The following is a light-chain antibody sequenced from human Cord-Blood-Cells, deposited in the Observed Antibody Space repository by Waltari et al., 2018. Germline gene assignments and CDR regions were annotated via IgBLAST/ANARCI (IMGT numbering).Light chain of an antibody. CDR2: EGS. CDR1: SSDVGSYNL. Sequence: QSALTQPASVSGSPGQSITISCTGTSSDVGSYNLVSWYQQHPGKAPQLMIYEGSKRHSGVSNRFSGSKSGNTASLTIAGLQAEDEADYYCCSYAGSSRVFGTETKVTVL. J-gene: IGLJ1*01. CDR3: CSYAGSSRV. V-gene: IGLV2-23*01.